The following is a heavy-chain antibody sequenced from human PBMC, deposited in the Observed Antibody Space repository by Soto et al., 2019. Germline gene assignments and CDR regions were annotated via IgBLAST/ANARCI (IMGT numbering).Heavy chain of an antibody. CDR3: AAGSVGYIHQ. J-gene: IGHJ1*01. Sequence: EVQLVESGGGLVQPGGSLRLSCAASGFTFSSYWMNWVRQAPGKGLEWVAHIKQDGSAKYYVDSVKGRFTISRDNAKTSPYLQMTSRGREDTAVYYFAAGSVGYIHQWGQGPLVTVSS. CDR2: IKQDGSAK. D-gene: IGHD3-16*02. V-gene: IGHV3-7*01. CDR1: GFTFSSYW.